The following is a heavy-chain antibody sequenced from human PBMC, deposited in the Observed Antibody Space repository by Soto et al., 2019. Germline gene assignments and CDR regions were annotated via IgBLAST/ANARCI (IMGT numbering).Heavy chain of an antibody. CDR3: AKDHCGGDCYTYFDY. J-gene: IGHJ4*02. V-gene: IGHV3-30*18. D-gene: IGHD2-21*01. Sequence: GGSLRLSCAASGFTFSSYGMHWFRQAPGKGLEWVAVISYDGSNKYYADSVKGRFTISRDNSKNTLYLQMNSLRAEDTAVYYCAKDHCGGDCYTYFDYWGQGTLVTVS. CDR1: GFTFSSYG. CDR2: ISYDGSNK.